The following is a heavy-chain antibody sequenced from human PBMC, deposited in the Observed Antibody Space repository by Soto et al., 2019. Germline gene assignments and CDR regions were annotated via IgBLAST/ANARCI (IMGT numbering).Heavy chain of an antibody. V-gene: IGHV3-23*01. CDR2: FSAGGRA. J-gene: IGHJ4*02. CDR3: AKESLPEHYGDTLFDY. Sequence: EVQLLESGGALVRPGGSLRPSCAASGFSFNNYALSWVRQAPGKGLEWVSTFSAGGRAYYAASMQGRFTIARDSSQDTVHLQISDLRPEDTAVYYCAKESLPEHYGDTLFDYWGQGTRVTVSS. CDR1: GFSFNNYA. D-gene: IGHD4-17*01.